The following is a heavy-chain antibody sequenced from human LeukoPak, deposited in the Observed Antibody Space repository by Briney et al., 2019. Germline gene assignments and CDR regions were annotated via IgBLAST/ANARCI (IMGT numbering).Heavy chain of an antibody. CDR1: GYTFTSYA. D-gene: IGHD3-10*01. CDR2: INAGNGNT. V-gene: IGHV1-3*01. Sequence: GASVKVSCKASGYTFTSYAMHWVRQAPGQRLEWMGWINAGNGNTKYSQKFQGRVTITRDTSASTAYMELSSLKSEDTAVYYCARVGLLWFGEYRPFDYWGQGTLVTVSS. CDR3: ARVGLLWFGEYRPFDY. J-gene: IGHJ4*02.